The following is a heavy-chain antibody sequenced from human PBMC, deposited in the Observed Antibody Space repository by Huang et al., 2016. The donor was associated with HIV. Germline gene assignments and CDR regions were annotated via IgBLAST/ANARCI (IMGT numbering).Heavy chain of an antibody. J-gene: IGHJ3*01. CDR3: AKGRRAFDV. CDR1: GYSFSIYW. CDR2: IYPCESKS. V-gene: IGHV5-51*03. Sequence: EVQLVQSGAEVKKPGESLKISCTGSGYSFSIYWIAWVRQMPGKGLEWMGIIYPCESKSTYSPSVEGHVSSSVDKSINTVYLHWSSLKASDTAIYYCAKGRRAFDVWGQGTWVTVSS.